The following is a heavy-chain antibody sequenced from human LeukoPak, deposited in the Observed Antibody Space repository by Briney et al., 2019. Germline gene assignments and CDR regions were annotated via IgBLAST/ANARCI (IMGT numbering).Heavy chain of an antibody. Sequence: GGSLRLSCAASGFTFDDYAMHWVRQAPGKGLEWVSLITGDGSSTYYADSVKGRFTISRDNSKNSLYLQMNSLRTEDSAFYYCAKDPLGGTAIVGLDYWGQGTVVIVSS. V-gene: IGHV3-43*02. D-gene: IGHD5-18*01. CDR1: GFTFDDYA. CDR3: AKDPLGGTAIVGLDY. CDR2: ITGDGSST. J-gene: IGHJ4*02.